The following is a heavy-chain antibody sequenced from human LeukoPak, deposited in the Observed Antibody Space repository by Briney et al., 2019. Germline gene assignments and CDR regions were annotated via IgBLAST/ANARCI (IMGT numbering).Heavy chain of an antibody. D-gene: IGHD5-18*01. J-gene: IGHJ4*02. Sequence: PGGSLRLSCAASGFTVSSNYMSWVRQAPGKGLEWVSVIYSGGSTYYADSVRGRFTISRDNSKNTLFLQMSSLRAEDTAVYYCSRGYPDYWGQGTLVTVSS. CDR2: IYSGGST. CDR1: GFTVSSNY. V-gene: IGHV3-53*01. CDR3: SRGYPDY.